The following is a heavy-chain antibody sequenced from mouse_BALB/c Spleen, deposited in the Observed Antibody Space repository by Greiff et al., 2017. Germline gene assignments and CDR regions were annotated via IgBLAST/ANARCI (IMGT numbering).Heavy chain of an antibody. D-gene: IGHD2-14*01. CDR1: GFNIKDTY. Sequence: LVESGAELVKPGASVKLSCTASGFNIKDTYMHWVKQRPGQGLEWIGYINPSTGYTEYNQKFKDKATLTADKSSSTAYMQLSSLTSEDSAVYYCALYYRYAPYWGQGTTLTVSS. CDR3: ALYYRYAPY. CDR2: INPSTGYT. V-gene: IGHV1S26*01. J-gene: IGHJ2*01.